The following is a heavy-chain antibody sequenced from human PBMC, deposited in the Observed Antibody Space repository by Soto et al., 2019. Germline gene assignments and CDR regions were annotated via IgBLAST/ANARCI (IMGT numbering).Heavy chain of an antibody. V-gene: IGHV4-30-2*01. CDR1: GGSISSGGYS. CDR3: ARRVVTTGPSGNDAFDI. D-gene: IGHD2-21*02. Sequence: PSETLSLTCAVSGGSISSGGYSWSWIRQPPGKGLEWIGYIYHSGSTYYNPSLKSRVTISVDRSKNQFSLKLSSVTAADTAVYYCARRVVTTGPSGNDAFDIWGQGTMDTVSS. J-gene: IGHJ3*02. CDR2: IYHSGST.